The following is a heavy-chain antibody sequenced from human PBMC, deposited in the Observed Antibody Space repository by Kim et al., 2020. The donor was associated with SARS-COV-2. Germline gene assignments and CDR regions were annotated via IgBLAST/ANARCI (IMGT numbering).Heavy chain of an antibody. J-gene: IGHJ3*02. V-gene: IGHV5-10-1*01. Sequence: GESLKISCKGSGYSFTSYWISWVRQMPGKGLEWMGRIDPSDSYTNYSPSFQGHVTISADKCISTAYLQWSSLKASDTAMYYCARHPFGMVRGVIGAFDIWGQGTMVTVSS. D-gene: IGHD3-10*01. CDR1: GYSFTSYW. CDR2: IDPSDSYT. CDR3: ARHPFGMVRGVIGAFDI.